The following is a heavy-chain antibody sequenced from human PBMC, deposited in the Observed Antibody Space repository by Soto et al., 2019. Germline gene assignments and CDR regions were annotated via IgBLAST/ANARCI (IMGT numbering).Heavy chain of an antibody. D-gene: IGHD6-13*01. CDR1: GFSLSTTSVG. CDR3: VYMPPQQLMSFSV. J-gene: IGHJ3*01. CDR2: IYWDGDK. V-gene: IGHV2-5*04. Sequence: QIILKESGPTLVKPTQTLTLTCNFSGFSLSTTSVGVGWIRQPPGKALEWLALIYWDGDKRYSPSQKRRLTITKDTSKNLVVLIMTNMDPVDTGTYYCVYMPPQQLMSFSVWGQGTMVIVSS.